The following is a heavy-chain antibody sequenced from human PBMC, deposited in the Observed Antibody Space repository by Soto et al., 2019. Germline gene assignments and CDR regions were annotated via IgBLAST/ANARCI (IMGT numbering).Heavy chain of an antibody. CDR3: AKGGSAGDYDSSVGFAY. V-gene: IGHV4-34*01. Sequence: PSETLSLTCAVYGGSFSGYYWSWIRQPPGKGLEWIGEINHSGSTNYNPSVKSRVTISVDTSKGQFSRKLSAVTAADTAVYYCAKGGSAGDYDSSVGFAYWGQETLVPVSS. CDR1: GGSFSGYY. D-gene: IGHD3-22*01. J-gene: IGHJ4*02. CDR2: INHSGST.